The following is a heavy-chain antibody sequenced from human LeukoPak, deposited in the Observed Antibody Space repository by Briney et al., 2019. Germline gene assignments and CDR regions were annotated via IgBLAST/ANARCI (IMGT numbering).Heavy chain of an antibody. CDR1: EGTFSSYA. J-gene: IGHJ3*02. V-gene: IGHV1-69*05. Sequence: ASVKLSCKASEGTFSSYAISWVRQAPGQGLEWMGGIIPIFGTANYAQKFQGRVTITTDESTSTAYMELSSLRSEDTAVYYCARASSVLGGSYLFDAFDIWGQGTMVTVSS. D-gene: IGHD3-16*02. CDR3: ARASSVLGGSYLFDAFDI. CDR2: IIPIFGTA.